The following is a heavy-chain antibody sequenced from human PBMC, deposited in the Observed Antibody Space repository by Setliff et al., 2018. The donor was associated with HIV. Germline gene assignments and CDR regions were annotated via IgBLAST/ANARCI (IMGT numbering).Heavy chain of an antibody. D-gene: IGHD1-7*01. V-gene: IGHV1-58*01. Sequence: VQVSCKASGFTFTNSAVQWVRQARGQRLEWIGWIVVGSGNTNYAQKFQERVTITRDMSTSRAYMELSGLRTEDTAVYYCAADPQTGTTSYDAFDIWGQGTVVTVSS. CDR1: GFTFTNSA. J-gene: IGHJ3*02. CDR2: IVVGSGNT. CDR3: AADPQTGTTSYDAFDI.